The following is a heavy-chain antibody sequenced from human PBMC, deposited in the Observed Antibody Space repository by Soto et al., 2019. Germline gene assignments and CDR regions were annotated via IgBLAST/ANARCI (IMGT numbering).Heavy chain of an antibody. V-gene: IGHV3-53*01. CDR2: IYSGGST. Sequence: GGALRLSCGASGVTVSSNYPSWVRQAPGKGLEWVSVIYSGGSTYYADSVKGRFTISRDNSKNTLYLQMNSLRAEDTAVYYCARGGGGSYHYYYYGMYVWGQGTTVTVSS. CDR1: GVTVSSNY. D-gene: IGHD1-26*01. CDR3: ARGGGGSYHYYYYGMYV. J-gene: IGHJ6*02.